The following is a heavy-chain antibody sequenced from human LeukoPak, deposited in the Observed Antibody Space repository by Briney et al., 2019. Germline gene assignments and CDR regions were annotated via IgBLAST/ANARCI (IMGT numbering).Heavy chain of an antibody. Sequence: PGGSLRLSCAASGFTVSSNYMSWVHQAPGKGLEWVSVIYSGGSTYYADSVKGRFTISRDNSKNTLYLQMNSLRAEDTAVYYCAELGITMIGGVWGKGTTVTISS. D-gene: IGHD3-10*02. J-gene: IGHJ6*04. CDR2: IYSGGST. V-gene: IGHV3-66*01. CDR1: GFTVSSNY. CDR3: AELGITMIGGV.